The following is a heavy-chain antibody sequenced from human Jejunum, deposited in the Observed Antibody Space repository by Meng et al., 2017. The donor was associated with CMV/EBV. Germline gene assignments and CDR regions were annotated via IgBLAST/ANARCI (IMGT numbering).Heavy chain of an antibody. V-gene: IGHV1-2*02. CDR2: IGPYNGDT. D-gene: IGHD2-15*01. J-gene: IGHJ5*02. Sequence: SGHTFTDDYIDWVRQAPGQGREWLGWIGPYNGDTRSAQKFQGRVTMTWDTSITTAHMELSGLTPDDTAIYYCARVRILHQRMGWLDPWGQGTLVTVSS. CDR1: GHTFTDDY. CDR3: ARVRILHQRMGWLDP.